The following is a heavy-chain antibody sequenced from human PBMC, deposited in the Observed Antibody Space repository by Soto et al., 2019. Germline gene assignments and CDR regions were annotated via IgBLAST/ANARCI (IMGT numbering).Heavy chain of an antibody. CDR1: GYNFTTLS. CDR3: ATSYRGHAATITGCLDP. Sequence: QVQLVQSGAEVKKPGASVKVSCKASGYNFTTLSVHWVRQAPGQRLEWMGWINTANGNTKYSKKIQGRVTITRDTSASTADMELSSLTSEDTAVYYCATSYRGHAATITGCLDPWGQGTLVTVSS. V-gene: IGHV1-3*04. J-gene: IGHJ5*02. D-gene: IGHD2-2*01. CDR2: INTANGNT.